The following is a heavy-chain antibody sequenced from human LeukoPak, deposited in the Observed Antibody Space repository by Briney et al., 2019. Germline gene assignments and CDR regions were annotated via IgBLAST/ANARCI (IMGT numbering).Heavy chain of an antibody. V-gene: IGHV3-72*01. CDR3: TRGYSGASIYAFDI. CDR2: SANKADSYTT. D-gene: IGHD5-12*01. CDR1: RFTFSDQY. J-gene: IGHJ3*02. Sequence: GGSLRLSCADSRFTFSDQYMDWVRQAPGKGLEGVGRSANKADSYTTEYAASVKGRFTISRDDSKNPMFLQMNSLKIEDTAVYYCTRGYSGASIYAFDIWGLGTMVTVSS.